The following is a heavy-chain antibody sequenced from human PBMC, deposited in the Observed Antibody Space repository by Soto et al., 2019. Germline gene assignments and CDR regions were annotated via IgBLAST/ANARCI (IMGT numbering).Heavy chain of an antibody. CDR3: ARGCGRDSYASWFDP. CDR2: INHSGST. V-gene: IGHV4-34*01. CDR1: GGSFSGYY. J-gene: IGHJ5*02. Sequence: QVQLQQWGAGLLKPSETLSLTCAVYGGSFSGYYWSWIRQPPGKGLEWIGEINHSGSTNYNPSLKSRVTISVDTSKNQFSLKLSSVTAADTAVYYCARGCGRDSYASWFDPWGQGTLVTVSS. D-gene: IGHD3-10*01.